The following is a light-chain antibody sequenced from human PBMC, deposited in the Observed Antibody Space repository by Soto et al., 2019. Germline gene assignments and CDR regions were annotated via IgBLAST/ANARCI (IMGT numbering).Light chain of an antibody. J-gene: IGLJ1*01. CDR3: AAWDDSLRTYV. CDR1: TYNVGFSY. CDR2: KTN. V-gene: IGLV1-47*01. Sequence: QSALTQPPSASGAPGQGVTISCSGGTYNVGFSYVYWYQQLPGTAPKLLIYKTNQRPSGVPDRFSGSKSGASASLAISGLRSEDEAEYFCAAWDDSLRTYVFGPGTKVTVL.